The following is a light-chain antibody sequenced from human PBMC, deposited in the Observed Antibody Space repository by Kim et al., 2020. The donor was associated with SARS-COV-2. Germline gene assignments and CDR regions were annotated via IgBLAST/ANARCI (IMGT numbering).Light chain of an antibody. CDR3: QSADSTDTFWV. CDR2: EDT. V-gene: IGLV3-25*03. J-gene: IGLJ3*02. Sequence: PGQTARITFSGDALPKQYAYWFQQKPGQAPVVVIYEDTERPSGIPERFSGSTSGTTVTLTISGVQAEDEADYYCQSADSTDTFWVFGGGTQLTVL. CDR1: ALPKQY.